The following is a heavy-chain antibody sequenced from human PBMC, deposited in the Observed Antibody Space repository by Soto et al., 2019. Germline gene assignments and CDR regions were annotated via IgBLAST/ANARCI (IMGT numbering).Heavy chain of an antibody. Sequence: SETLSLTCAVYGGSFSGYYWSWIRQPPGKGLEWIGEINHSGSTNYNPSLKSRVTISVDTSKNQFSLKLSSVTAADTAVYYCARVRTYYYGSGSYPTLDYWGQGTLVTVSS. V-gene: IGHV4-34*01. J-gene: IGHJ4*02. CDR1: GGSFSGYY. CDR2: INHSGST. D-gene: IGHD3-10*01. CDR3: ARVRTYYYGSGSYPTLDY.